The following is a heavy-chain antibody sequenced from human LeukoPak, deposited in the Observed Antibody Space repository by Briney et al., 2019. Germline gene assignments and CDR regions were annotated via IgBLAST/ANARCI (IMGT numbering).Heavy chain of an antibody. D-gene: IGHD3-10*01. J-gene: IGHJ4*02. V-gene: IGHV3-21*01. CDR2: MSSSSTYI. CDR1: GFTLSRNS. Sequence: NPGGSLRLSCAASGFTLSRNSMNWVRQSPGKGLEWVSSMSSSSTYIYYADSVKGRFTISRDNAKNSLYLQMNSLRAEDTALYYCARETGFGELAGWGQGTLVTVSS. CDR3: ARETGFGELAG.